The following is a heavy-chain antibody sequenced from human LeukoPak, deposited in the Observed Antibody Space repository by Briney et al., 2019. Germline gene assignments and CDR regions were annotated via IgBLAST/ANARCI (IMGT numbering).Heavy chain of an antibody. V-gene: IGHV1-69*05. CDR3: AILSIAAAEIDY. D-gene: IGHD6-13*01. CDR1: GGTFSSYA. Sequence: ASVKVSCKASGGTFSSYAISWVRQAPGQGLEWMRGIIPIFGTANYAQKFQGRVTITTDESTSTAYMELSSLRSEDTAVYYCAILSIAAAEIDYWGQGTLVTVSS. J-gene: IGHJ4*02. CDR2: IIPIFGTA.